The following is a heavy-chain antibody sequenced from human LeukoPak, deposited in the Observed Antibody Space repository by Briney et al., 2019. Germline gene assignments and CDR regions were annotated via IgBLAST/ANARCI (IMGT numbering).Heavy chain of an antibody. V-gene: IGHV3-23*01. Sequence: GGSLRLSCKASGFTFSPYAMSWVRQAPGKGLQWVSSISAYGESTYHADSVKGRFTTSRDNSKDTLSLHMDSLRADDTAVYYCARRGKVGLPTYFDYWGQGTLVTVSS. CDR1: GFTFSPYA. CDR3: ARRGKVGLPTYFDY. D-gene: IGHD1-26*01. J-gene: IGHJ4*02. CDR2: ISAYGEST.